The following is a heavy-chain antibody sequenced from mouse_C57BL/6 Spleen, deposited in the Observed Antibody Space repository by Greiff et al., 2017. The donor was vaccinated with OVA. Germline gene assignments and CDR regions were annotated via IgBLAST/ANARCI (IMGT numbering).Heavy chain of an antibody. V-gene: IGHV1-52*01. CDR3: ARSGDYGSSSWYFDV. CDR1: GYTFTSYW. CDR2: IDPSDSET. D-gene: IGHD1-1*01. J-gene: IGHJ1*03. Sequence: QVQLQQPGAELVRPGSSVKLSCKASGYTFTSYWMHWVKQRPIQGLEWIGNIDPSDSETHYNQKFKDKATLTVDKSSSTAYMQLSSLTSEDSAVYYCARSGDYGSSSWYFDVWGTGTTVTVSS.